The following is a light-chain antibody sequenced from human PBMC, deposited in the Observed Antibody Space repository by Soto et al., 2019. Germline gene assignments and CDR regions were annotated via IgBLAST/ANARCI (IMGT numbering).Light chain of an antibody. Sequence: DIQITQSPSTLSASVGDRVTITCRASQTISSWLAWYQQKPGKAPKLLIYKASTLKSGVPSRFSGSGSGTEFTLTISSLQPDDFATYYCQQYNSYSPSTFGQGTKVDIK. CDR1: QTISSW. CDR2: KAS. V-gene: IGKV1-5*03. J-gene: IGKJ1*01. CDR3: QQYNSYSPST.